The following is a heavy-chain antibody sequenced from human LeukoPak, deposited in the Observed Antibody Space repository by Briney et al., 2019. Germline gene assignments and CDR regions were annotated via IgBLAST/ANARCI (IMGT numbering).Heavy chain of an antibody. CDR1: RGSFRGYY. D-gene: IGHD6-19*01. J-gene: IGHJ6*02. CDR2: INVSGST. CDR3: ARGRVSSGWRSVYYYYGMDV. V-gene: IGHV4-34*01. Sequence: SETLCLTCADHRGSFRGYYCSWVREPPGKGLEWIGEINVSGSTNCNPSLKSRVTISVDTSKNQFSLELSSVTAADTTVYYCARGRVSSGWRSVYYYYGMDVWGQGTTVTVSS.